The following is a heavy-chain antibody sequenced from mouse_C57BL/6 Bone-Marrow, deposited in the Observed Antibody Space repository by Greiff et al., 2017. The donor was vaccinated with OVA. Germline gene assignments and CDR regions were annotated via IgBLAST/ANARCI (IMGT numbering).Heavy chain of an antibody. Sequence: QVQLQQPGAELVMPGASVKLSCKASGYTFTSYWMHWVKQRPGQGLEWIGEIDPSDSYTNYNQKFKGKATLTVDKSSSTAYMQLSSLTSEDSAVYYCARLLLRLYFDYWGQGTTLTVSS. D-gene: IGHD1-1*01. CDR3: ARLLLRLYFDY. V-gene: IGHV1-69*01. CDR1: GYTFTSYW. J-gene: IGHJ2*01. CDR2: IDPSDSYT.